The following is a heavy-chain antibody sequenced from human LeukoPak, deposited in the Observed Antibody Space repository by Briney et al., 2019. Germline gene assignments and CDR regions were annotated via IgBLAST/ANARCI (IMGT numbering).Heavy chain of an antibody. CDR3: AREQRGGLSGNLGGLFASYYTYYYMDV. V-gene: IGHV3-23*01. Sequence: PGGSLRLSCAVSGITLSNYGMSWVRQAPGKGLEWVAGISDSGGRTNYADSVKGRFTISRDNPKNTLYLQMNSLRAEDTAVYFCAREQRGGLSGNLGGLFASYYTYYYMDVWGRGTTVTVSS. CDR2: ISDSGGRT. D-gene: IGHD1-26*01. J-gene: IGHJ6*03. CDR1: GITLSNYG.